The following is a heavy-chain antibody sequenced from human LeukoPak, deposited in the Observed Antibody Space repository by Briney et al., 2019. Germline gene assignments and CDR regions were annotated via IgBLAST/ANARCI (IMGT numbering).Heavy chain of an antibody. D-gene: IGHD3-10*01. CDR1: GFTFSSYG. V-gene: IGHV3-30*18. CDR2: ISYDGSNK. CDR3: ANMVRGVKSYYYYYGMDV. J-gene: IGHJ6*02. Sequence: QPGGSLRLSCAASGFTFSSYGMHWVRQAPGKGLEWVAVISYDGSNKYYADSVKGRFTISRDNSKNTLYLQMNSLRAEDTAVYYCANMVRGVKSYYYYYGMDVWGQGTTVTVSS.